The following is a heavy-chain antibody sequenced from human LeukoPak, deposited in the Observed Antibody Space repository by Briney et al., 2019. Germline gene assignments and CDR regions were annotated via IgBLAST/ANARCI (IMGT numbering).Heavy chain of an antibody. CDR3: ARAGYSGYDYAFDY. V-gene: IGHV3-23*01. CDR2: ISGSGGST. CDR1: GFTFSSYA. D-gene: IGHD5-12*01. J-gene: IGHJ4*02. Sequence: GGSLRLSCAASGFTFSSYAMSWVRQAPGKGLEWVSAISGSGGSTYYADSVKGRFTISRDNSKNTLYLQMNSLRAEDTAVYYCARAGYSGYDYAFDYWGQGTLVTVSS.